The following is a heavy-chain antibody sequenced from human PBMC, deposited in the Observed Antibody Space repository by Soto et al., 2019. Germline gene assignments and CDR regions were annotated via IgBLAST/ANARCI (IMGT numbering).Heavy chain of an antibody. CDR1: GFTFSSYD. J-gene: IGHJ6*02. CDR2: IGIAGDT. Sequence: EVQLVESGGGLVQPGGSLRLSCAASGFTFSSYDMQWVRQATGKGLEWVSAIGIAGDTYYPGSVKGRFTISRENAKNSLYLQMNSLRAGDTAVYYCARSPSGGYHYYYGMDVWGQGTTVTVSS. CDR3: ARSPSGGYHYYYGMDV. D-gene: IGHD3-22*01. V-gene: IGHV3-13*04.